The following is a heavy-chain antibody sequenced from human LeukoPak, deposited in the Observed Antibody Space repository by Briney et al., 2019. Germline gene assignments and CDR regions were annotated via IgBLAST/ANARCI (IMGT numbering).Heavy chain of an antibody. CDR2: VNPSGDST. CDR1: GYTFSNYN. Sequence: ASVKVSCKASGYTFSNYNIHWVRQAPGQGLEWMGIVNPSGDSTNYAQNFQGRVTMTGDTSTSTVYMEPSSLRSEDTAVYYCARVRDGYNDAYDIWGQGTMVTVPS. D-gene: IGHD5-24*01. CDR3: ARVRDGYNDAYDI. V-gene: IGHV1-46*01. J-gene: IGHJ3*02.